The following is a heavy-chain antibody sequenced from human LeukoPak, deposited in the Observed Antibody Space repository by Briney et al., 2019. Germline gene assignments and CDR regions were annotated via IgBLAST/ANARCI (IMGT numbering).Heavy chain of an antibody. Sequence: ASVKVSCKASGYTFTSYGISWVRQAPGQGLEWMGWISAYNGNTNYAQKLQGRVTMTTDTSTSTAYMELRSLRSDATALYYCARDRGQWLVRSANNNYYYYYMDVWGKATTVTISS. D-gene: IGHD6-19*01. V-gene: IGHV1-18*01. J-gene: IGHJ6*03. CDR1: GYTFTSYG. CDR2: ISAYNGNT. CDR3: ARDRGQWLVRSANNNYYYYYMDV.